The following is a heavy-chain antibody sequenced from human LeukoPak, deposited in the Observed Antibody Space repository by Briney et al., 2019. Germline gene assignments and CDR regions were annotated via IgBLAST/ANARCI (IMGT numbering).Heavy chain of an antibody. V-gene: IGHV3-11*01. CDR3: ARNAFPSRMVRGVIRPNDY. CDR2: ISSSGSTI. Sequence: GGSLRLSCAASGFTFSDYYMSWIRQAPGKGLEWVSYISSSGSTIYYADSVKGRFTISRDNAKNSLYLQMNSLRAEDTAVYYCARNAFPSRMVRGVIRPNDYWGQGTLVTVSS. CDR1: GFTFSDYY. J-gene: IGHJ4*02. D-gene: IGHD3-10*01.